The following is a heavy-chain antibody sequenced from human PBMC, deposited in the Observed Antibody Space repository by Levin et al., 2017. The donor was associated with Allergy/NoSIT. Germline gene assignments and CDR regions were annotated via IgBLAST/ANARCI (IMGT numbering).Heavy chain of an antibody. CDR1: GYTFTGYY. J-gene: IGHJ5*02. Sequence: ASVKVSCKASGYTFTGYYMHWVRQAPGQGLEWMGWINPNSGGTNYAQKFQGRVTMTRDTSISTAYMELSRLRSDDTAVYYCARNRGVSWAYSSGSNWFDPWGQGTLVTVSS. V-gene: IGHV1-2*02. CDR2: INPNSGGT. D-gene: IGHD6-19*01. CDR3: ARNRGVSWAYSSGSNWFDP.